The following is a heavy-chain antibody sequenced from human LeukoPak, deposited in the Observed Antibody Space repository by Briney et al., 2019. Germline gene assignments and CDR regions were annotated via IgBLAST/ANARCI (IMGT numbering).Heavy chain of an antibody. V-gene: IGHV4-59*08. CDR3: ARFTRSGWLFDF. J-gene: IGHJ4*02. CDR2: IYYSGST. CDR1: GGSISSYY. Sequence: PSETLSLTCTVSGGSISSYYWSWIRQPPGKGLEWIGYIYYSGSTNYNPSLKSRVTISVDTSKNQFSLKLSPVTAADTAVYYCARFTRSGWLFDFWGQGTLVTVSS. D-gene: IGHD6-19*01.